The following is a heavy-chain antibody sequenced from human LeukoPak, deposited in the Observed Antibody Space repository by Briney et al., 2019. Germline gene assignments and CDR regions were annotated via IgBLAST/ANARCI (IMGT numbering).Heavy chain of an antibody. J-gene: IGHJ4*02. V-gene: IGHV4-34*01. CDR1: GGSFSGYY. Sequence: SETLSLTXAVYGGSFSGYYWSWIRQPPGKGLEWIGEINHSGSTNYNPSLKSRVTISVDTSKNQFSLKLSSVTAADTAVYYCATLTRIAARPLPSDYWGQGTLVTVSS. CDR3: ATLTRIAARPLPSDY. CDR2: INHSGST. D-gene: IGHD6-6*01.